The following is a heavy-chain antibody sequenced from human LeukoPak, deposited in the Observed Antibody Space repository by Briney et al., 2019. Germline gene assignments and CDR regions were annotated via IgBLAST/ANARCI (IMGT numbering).Heavy chain of an antibody. CDR1: GGSISSSSYY. CDR2: IYYSGST. J-gene: IGHJ4*02. CDR3: AREFRSSGFDY. D-gene: IGHD6-6*01. Sequence: PSETLSLTCTVSGGSISSSSYYWGWIRQPPGKGLEWIGSIYYSGSTYYNPSLKSRVTISVDTSKNQFSLKLSSVTAADTAVYYCAREFRSSGFDYWGQGTLVTVS. V-gene: IGHV4-39*02.